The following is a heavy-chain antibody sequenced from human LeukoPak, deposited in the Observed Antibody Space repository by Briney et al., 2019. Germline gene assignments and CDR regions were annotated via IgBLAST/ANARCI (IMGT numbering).Heavy chain of an antibody. D-gene: IGHD3-22*01. CDR1: GFTFSSYS. J-gene: IGHJ4*02. V-gene: IGHV3-21*01. CDR3: ARGEYYYDSSGYYWD. Sequence: PGGSLRLSCAASGFTFSSYSMNWVRQAPGKGLEWVSSMSSSSSYMYYADSVKGRFTISRDNAKSLLYLQMNNLRAEDTAVYYCARGEYYYDSSGYYWDWGQGTLVTVS. CDR2: MSSSSSYM.